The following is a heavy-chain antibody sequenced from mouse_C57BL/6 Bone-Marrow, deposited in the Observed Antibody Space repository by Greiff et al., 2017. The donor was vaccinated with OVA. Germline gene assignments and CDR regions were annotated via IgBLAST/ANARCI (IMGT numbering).Heavy chain of an antibody. J-gene: IGHJ1*03. CDR1: GYTFTDYN. CDR3: ARGSITTVVYWYFDV. D-gene: IGHD1-1*01. V-gene: IGHV1-22*01. Sequence: EVQLQQSGPELVKPGASVKMSCKASGYTFTDYNMHWVKQSHGKSLEWIGYINPNNGGTSYNQKFKGKATLTVNKSSSTAYMELRSLTSEDSAVYYCARGSITTVVYWYFDVWGTGTTVTVSS. CDR2: INPNNGGT.